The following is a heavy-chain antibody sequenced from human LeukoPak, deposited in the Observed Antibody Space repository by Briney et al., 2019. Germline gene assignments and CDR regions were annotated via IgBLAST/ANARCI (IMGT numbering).Heavy chain of an antibody. D-gene: IGHD3-10*01. CDR1: GGSISSYY. V-gene: IGHV4-59*08. CDR3: ARHGSGSYYFPHFDY. Sequence: PSETLSLTCTVSGGSISSYYWSLIRQPPGKGLEWIGYIYYSGSTNYNPSLKSRVTISVDTSKNQFSLKLSSVTAADTAVYYCARHGSGSYYFPHFDYWGQGTLVTVSS. CDR2: IYYSGST. J-gene: IGHJ4*02.